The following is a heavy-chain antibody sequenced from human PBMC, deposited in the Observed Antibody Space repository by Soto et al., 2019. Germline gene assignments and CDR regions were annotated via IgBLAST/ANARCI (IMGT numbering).Heavy chain of an antibody. J-gene: IGHJ5*02. CDR3: ARNYGSGFDP. CDR2: IYHSGTT. CDR1: GDSISNSYW. D-gene: IGHD3-10*01. Sequence: SETLSLTCTVSGDSISNSYWWSWVRRPPGKGLEWIGEIYHSGTTNYNPSLKSRVSISVDKSKNQFSLKLSSVTAADTAVYYCARNYGSGFDPWGQGILVTVSS. V-gene: IGHV4-4*02.